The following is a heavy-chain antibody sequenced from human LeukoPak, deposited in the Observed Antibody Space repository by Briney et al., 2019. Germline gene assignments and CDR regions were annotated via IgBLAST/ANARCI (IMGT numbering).Heavy chain of an antibody. Sequence: SETLSLTCTVSGGSISSYYWSWIRQPPGKGLEWIGYIYYSGSTNYNPSLKSRVTISVDTSKNQFSLKLSSVTAADTAVYYCARVGGLVHGGDWFDPWGQGTLVTVSS. D-gene: IGHD6-19*01. CDR1: GGSISSYY. CDR2: IYYSGST. V-gene: IGHV4-59*01. J-gene: IGHJ5*02. CDR3: ARVGGLVHGGDWFDP.